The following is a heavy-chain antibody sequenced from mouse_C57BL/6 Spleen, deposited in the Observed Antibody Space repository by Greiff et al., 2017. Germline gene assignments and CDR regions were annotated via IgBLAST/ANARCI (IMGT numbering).Heavy chain of an antibody. CDR1: GFSFNTYA. V-gene: IGHV10-1*01. CDR2: IRSKSNNYAT. Sequence: EVKLVESGGGLVQPKGSLKLSCAASGFSFNTYAMNWVRQAPGKGLEWVARIRSKSNNYATYYADSVKDRFTISRDDSESMLYLQMNNLKTEDTAMYYCVRHGDGGVYAMDYWGQGASVTVSS. J-gene: IGHJ4*01. D-gene: IGHD1-2*01. CDR3: VRHGDGGVYAMDY.